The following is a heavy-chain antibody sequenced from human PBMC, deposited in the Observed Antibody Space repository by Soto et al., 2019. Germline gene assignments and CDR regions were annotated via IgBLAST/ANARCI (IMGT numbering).Heavy chain of an antibody. Sequence: EVQLVESGGGLVQPGGSLRLSCAASGFTVSSNYMSWVRQAPGKGLEWVSVIYSGGSTYYADSVKGRFTISRHNSKNTLYLQMNSLRAEDTAVYYCARGRGDYEVWGYWYFDLWGRGTLVTVSS. CDR3: ARGRGDYEVWGYWYFDL. V-gene: IGHV3-53*04. CDR1: GFTVSSNY. CDR2: IYSGGST. D-gene: IGHD4-17*01. J-gene: IGHJ2*01.